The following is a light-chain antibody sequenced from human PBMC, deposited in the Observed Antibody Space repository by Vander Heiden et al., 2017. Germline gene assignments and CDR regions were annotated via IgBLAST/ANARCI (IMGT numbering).Light chain of an antibody. CDR1: QSISSN. J-gene: IGKJ1*01. Sequence: DIQMTQSPSSLSASVGDRVTIHCRASQSISSNLNWYQQKPGKAPKLLIYAASSLQSGVPSRFSGRGSGTDFTLTISRLQPEDFATYYCQQSDSTSWTFGQGTKVEIK. CDR2: AAS. CDR3: QQSDSTSWT. V-gene: IGKV1-39*01.